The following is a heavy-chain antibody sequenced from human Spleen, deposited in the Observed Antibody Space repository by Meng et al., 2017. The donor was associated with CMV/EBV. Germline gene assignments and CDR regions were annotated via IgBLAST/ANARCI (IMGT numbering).Heavy chain of an antibody. CDR2: ISPNGGGT. V-gene: IGHV1-2*02. CDR1: GYSFTSHY. CDR3: ARVDWNNLMDY. Sequence: ASVKVSCKASGYSFTSHYMHWVRQAPGQGLEWVGIISPNGGGTNYAQKFQGRVTMTRDTSISTAYMELSRLRSDDTAVYYCARVDWNNLMDYWGQGTLVTVSS. D-gene: IGHD1/OR15-1a*01. J-gene: IGHJ4*02.